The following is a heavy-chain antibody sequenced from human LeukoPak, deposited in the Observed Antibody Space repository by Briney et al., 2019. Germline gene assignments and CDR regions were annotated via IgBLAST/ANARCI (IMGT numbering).Heavy chain of an antibody. V-gene: IGHV3-20*04. CDR1: GFTFADYG. CDR2: INWNGGST. J-gene: IGHJ3*02. D-gene: IGHD5-24*01. Sequence: GGSLRLSCAASGFTFADYGMSWVRQAPGKGLEWVSGINWNGGSTGYADSVKGRFTISRDNAKNSLYLQMNSLRAEDTALYYCARDRRWLQFHDAFDIWGQGTMVTVSS. CDR3: ARDRRWLQFHDAFDI.